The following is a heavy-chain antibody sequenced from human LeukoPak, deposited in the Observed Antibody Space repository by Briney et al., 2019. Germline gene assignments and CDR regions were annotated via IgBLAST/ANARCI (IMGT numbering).Heavy chain of an antibody. CDR2: IRSSSSYI. J-gene: IGHJ4*02. CDR3: ASLSSSSRGY. D-gene: IGHD6-6*01. Sequence: GGSLRLSCAASGFTFSSYSMNWVRQAPGKGLEWVSFIRSSSSYIYYADSVKGRFTISRDNAKNSLYLQMNSLRAEDTAVYYCASLSSSSRGYWGQGTLVTVSS. V-gene: IGHV3-21*01. CDR1: GFTFSSYS.